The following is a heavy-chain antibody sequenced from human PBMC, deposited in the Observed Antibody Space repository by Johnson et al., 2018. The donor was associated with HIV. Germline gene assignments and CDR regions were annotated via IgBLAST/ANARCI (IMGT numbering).Heavy chain of an antibody. D-gene: IGHD6-13*01. J-gene: IGHJ3*02. V-gene: IGHV3-11*04. CDR2: ISSSGSTI. CDR1: GFTFSDYY. Sequence: QMQLVESGGGLVKPGGSLRLSCAASGFTFSDYYMSWIRQAPGKGLEWVSYISSSGSTIYYADSVKGRFTISRANAKNSLYLQMNSLRAEDTAVYYCAREGGYSSSWYGGYGREDAFDIWGQGTMVTVSS. CDR3: AREGGYSSSWYGGYGREDAFDI.